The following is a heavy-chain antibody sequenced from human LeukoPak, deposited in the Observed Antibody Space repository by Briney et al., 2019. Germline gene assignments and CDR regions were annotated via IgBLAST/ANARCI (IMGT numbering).Heavy chain of an antibody. V-gene: IGHV4-34*01. CDR3: ARLEYYDFWSGYDAFDI. CDR1: GGSFSGYY. CDR2: INHSGGT. J-gene: IGHJ3*02. Sequence: SETLSLTCAVYGGSFSGYYWSWIRQPPGKGLEWIGEINHSGGTNYNPSLKSRVTISVDTSKNQFSLKLSSVTAADTAVYYCARLEYYDFWSGYDAFDIWGQGTMVTVSS. D-gene: IGHD3-3*01.